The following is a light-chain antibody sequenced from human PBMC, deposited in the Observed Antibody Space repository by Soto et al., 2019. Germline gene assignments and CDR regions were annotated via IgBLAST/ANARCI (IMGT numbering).Light chain of an antibody. CDR1: KDISNY. CDR2: AAS. CDR3: QQSYSTPYT. J-gene: IGKJ2*01. Sequence: DIQMTQSPSSLSASVGDRVTITCQASKDISNYLNWYQQKPGKAPKLLIYAASILQSGVPSRFSGSGSGTDFTLTISSLQPEDFATYYCQQSYSTPYTFGQGTMLEIK. V-gene: IGKV1-39*01.